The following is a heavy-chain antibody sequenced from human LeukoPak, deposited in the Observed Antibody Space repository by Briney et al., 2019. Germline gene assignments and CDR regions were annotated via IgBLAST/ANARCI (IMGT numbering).Heavy chain of an antibody. CDR2: IRSKAYGGTT. D-gene: IGHD6-19*01. J-gene: IGHJ3*02. CDR1: GFTFRDYA. Sequence: GGSLRLSCTASGFTFRDYAMSWVRQAPGKGLEWVGFIRSKAYGGTTEYAASVKGRFTISRDDSKSIAYLQMNSLKTEDTAVYYCTRARDSSGWYGDAFDIWGQGTMVTVSS. V-gene: IGHV3-49*04. CDR3: TRARDSSGWYGDAFDI.